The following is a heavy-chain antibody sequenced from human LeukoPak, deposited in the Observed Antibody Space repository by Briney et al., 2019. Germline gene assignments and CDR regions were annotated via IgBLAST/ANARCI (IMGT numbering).Heavy chain of an antibody. D-gene: IGHD3-10*01. CDR3: ARDPPLRGVLFDY. J-gene: IGHJ4*02. CDR2: ISYDGSNK. CDR1: GFTFSSYA. Sequence: PGRSLRLSCAASGFTFSSYAMHWVRQAPGKGLEWVAVISYDGSNKYYADSVKGRFTISRDNSKNTLYLQMNSLRAEDTAVYYCARDPPLRGVLFDYWGQGTLVTVSS. V-gene: IGHV3-30*04.